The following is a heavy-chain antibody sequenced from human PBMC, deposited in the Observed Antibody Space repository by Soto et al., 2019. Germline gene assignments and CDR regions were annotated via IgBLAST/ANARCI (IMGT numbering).Heavy chain of an antibody. CDR2: IYHSRST. Sequence: QVQLQESGPGLVKPSGTLSLTCAVSGGSITSNNWWSWVRQPPGKGLEWIGEIYHSRSTNYNPSLKSRVIMSVDKSKNQFSLNLYSETAADTALYYCARAGDSALTGTFDVWGRGTMVTVSS. J-gene: IGHJ3*01. CDR1: GGSITSNNW. D-gene: IGHD4-17*01. CDR3: ARAGDSALTGTFDV. V-gene: IGHV4-4*02.